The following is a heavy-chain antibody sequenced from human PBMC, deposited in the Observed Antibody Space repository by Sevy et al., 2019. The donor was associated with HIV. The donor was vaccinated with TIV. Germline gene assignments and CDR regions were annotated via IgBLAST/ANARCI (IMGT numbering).Heavy chain of an antibody. J-gene: IGHJ4*02. D-gene: IGHD6-19*01. CDR2: ISDDGRNK. CDR3: ARDFRSSGWMWGFDF. CDR1: GFTFSTYA. Sequence: GGSLRLSCAASGFTFSTYAMHWVRQAPGKGLEWVAVISDDGRNKYYADSVKGRFTTSRDNSKNTLYLQMNSLRAEDTAVYYCARDFRSSGWMWGFDFWGQGTLVTVSS. V-gene: IGHV3-30*04.